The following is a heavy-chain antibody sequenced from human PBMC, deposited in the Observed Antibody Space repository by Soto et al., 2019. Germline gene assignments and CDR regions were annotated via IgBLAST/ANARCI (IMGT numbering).Heavy chain of an antibody. CDR3: TTGGYCSSTSCYENGYYYYYMDV. CDR1: GFTFSNAW. J-gene: IGHJ6*03. Sequence: GGSLRLSCAASGFTFSNAWMSWVRQAPGKGLEWVGRIKSKTDGGTTDYAAPVKGRFTISRDDSKNTLYLQMNSLKTEDTAVYYCTTGGYCSSTSCYENGYYYYYMDVWGKGTTVTVSS. D-gene: IGHD2-2*01. CDR2: IKSKTDGGTT. V-gene: IGHV3-15*01.